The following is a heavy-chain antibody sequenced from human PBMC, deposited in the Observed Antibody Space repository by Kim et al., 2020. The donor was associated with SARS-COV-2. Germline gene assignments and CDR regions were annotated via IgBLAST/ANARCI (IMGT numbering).Heavy chain of an antibody. CDR1: GFTFDDYA. D-gene: IGHD1-26*01. Sequence: GSLRLSCAASGFTFDDYAMHWVRQAPGKGLEWVSLISGDGGSTYYADSVKGRFTISRDNSKNSLYLQMNSLRTEDTALYYCAKDIGPVRSYPPFDYWGQGTLVTVSS. J-gene: IGHJ4*02. CDR3: AKDIGPVRSYPPFDY. V-gene: IGHV3-43*02. CDR2: ISGDGGST.